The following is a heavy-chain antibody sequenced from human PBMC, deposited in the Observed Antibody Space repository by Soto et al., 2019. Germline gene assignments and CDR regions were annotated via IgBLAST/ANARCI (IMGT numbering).Heavy chain of an antibody. Sequence: LSLTCAVYGGSFSGYYWSWIRQPPGKGLEWIGEINHSGSTNYNPSLKGRVTISVDTSKNQFSLKLSSVTAADTAVYYCARRYNWNYGWFDPWGQGTLVTVSS. V-gene: IGHV4-34*01. CDR1: GGSFSGYY. J-gene: IGHJ5*02. D-gene: IGHD1-7*01. CDR3: ARRYNWNYGWFDP. CDR2: INHSGST.